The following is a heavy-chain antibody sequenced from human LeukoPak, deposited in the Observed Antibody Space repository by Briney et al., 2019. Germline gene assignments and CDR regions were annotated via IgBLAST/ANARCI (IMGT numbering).Heavy chain of an antibody. Sequence: ASVKVSCKVSGYTLTELSMHWVRQAPGERREWRGGFDPEDGETIYAQTFQGRVTMTEDTSTDTSYMELSRLRSDDTAVYYCARGGYVRRGYDRYYFDYWGQGTLVTVSS. CDR1: GYTLTELS. D-gene: IGHD5-12*01. V-gene: IGHV1-24*01. CDR2: FDPEDGET. CDR3: ARGGYVRRGYDRYYFDY. J-gene: IGHJ4*02.